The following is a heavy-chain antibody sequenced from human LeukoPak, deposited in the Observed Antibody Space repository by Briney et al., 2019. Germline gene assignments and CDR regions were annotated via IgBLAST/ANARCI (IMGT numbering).Heavy chain of an antibody. CDR3: ARSYCGGGSCGAFDI. V-gene: IGHV4-59*01. CDR1: GGSISSYY. D-gene: IGHD2-15*01. CDR2: IYYSGNT. J-gene: IGHJ3*02. Sequence: PSETLSLTCTVSGGSISSYYWSWLQQPPGKGLEWIGYIYYSGNTNYNPSLKSRATISVDTSKNQFSLRLSSVTAADTAVYYCARSYCGGGSCGAFDIWGQGTMVTVSS.